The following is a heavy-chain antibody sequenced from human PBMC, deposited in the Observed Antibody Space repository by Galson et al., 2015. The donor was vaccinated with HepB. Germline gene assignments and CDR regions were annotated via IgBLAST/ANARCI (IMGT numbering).Heavy chain of an antibody. D-gene: IGHD3-3*01. CDR2: ISYDGCNK. V-gene: IGHV3-30*18. J-gene: IGHJ4*02. CDR3: AKDSNGYDFWSGYFPDY. CDR1: GFTFSSYG. Sequence: SLRLSCAASGFTFSSYGMHWVRQAPGKGLEWVAVISYDGCNKYYADSVKGRFTISRDNSKNTLYLQMNSLRAEDTAVYYCAKDSNGYDFWSGYFPDYWGQGTLVTVSS.